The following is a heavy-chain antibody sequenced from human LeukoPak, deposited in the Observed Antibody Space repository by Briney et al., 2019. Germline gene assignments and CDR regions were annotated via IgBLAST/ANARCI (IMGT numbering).Heavy chain of an antibody. Sequence: GGSLRLSCAASGFTFSSFAMTWVRQAPGKGLEWVSSISSSSSYIYYADSVKGRFTVSRDNAKNSLYLQMNSLRAEDTAVYYCARDPFFAGYSSSWYDYWGQGTLVTVSS. V-gene: IGHV3-21*01. D-gene: IGHD6-13*01. J-gene: IGHJ4*02. CDR2: ISSSSSYI. CDR3: ARDPFFAGYSSSWYDY. CDR1: GFTFSSFA.